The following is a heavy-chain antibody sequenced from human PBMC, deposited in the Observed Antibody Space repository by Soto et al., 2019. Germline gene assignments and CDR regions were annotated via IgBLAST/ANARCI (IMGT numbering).Heavy chain of an antibody. J-gene: IGHJ4*02. CDR2: VSHDGRNT. CDR3: AKGGRQWLVTSDFNY. V-gene: IGHV3-30*18. CDR1: GFTFSDYA. D-gene: IGHD6-19*01. Sequence: VQLVESGGGVVQPGRSLRLSCAASGFTFSDYAMHWVRQAPGKGLEWVAVVSHDGRNTHYADSVKGRFTISRDSSKNTVTLEMTSLSAYVTAVYYCAKGGRQWLVTSDFNYWGQGALVTVSS.